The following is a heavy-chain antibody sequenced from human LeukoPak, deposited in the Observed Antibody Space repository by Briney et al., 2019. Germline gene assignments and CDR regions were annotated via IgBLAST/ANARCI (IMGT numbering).Heavy chain of an antibody. Sequence: ASVKVSCKASGYTFTSYYMHWVRQAPGQGLEWMGWINPNSGGTNYAQKFQGRVTMTRDTSISTAYMELSRLRSDDTAVYYCARSGSYYYYYYYMDVWGKGTTVTISS. CDR2: INPNSGGT. J-gene: IGHJ6*03. D-gene: IGHD1-26*01. V-gene: IGHV1-2*02. CDR1: GYTFTSYY. CDR3: ARSGSYYYYYYYMDV.